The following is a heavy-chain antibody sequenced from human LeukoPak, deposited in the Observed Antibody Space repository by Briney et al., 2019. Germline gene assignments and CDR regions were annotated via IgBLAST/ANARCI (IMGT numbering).Heavy chain of an antibody. CDR3: ARGLATYDRSGYTAFDI. J-gene: IGHJ3*02. D-gene: IGHD3-22*01. V-gene: IGHV1-2*02. Sequence: GASVKVSCKASGYIFTAYYIHWVRQAPGQGLEWMGWINPNNGGTNFAQKFQGRVTMTRDTSIDTAYMELGWLTSDDAAVYYCARGLATYDRSGYTAFDIWGQGTRVTVSS. CDR2: INPNNGGT. CDR1: GYIFTAYY.